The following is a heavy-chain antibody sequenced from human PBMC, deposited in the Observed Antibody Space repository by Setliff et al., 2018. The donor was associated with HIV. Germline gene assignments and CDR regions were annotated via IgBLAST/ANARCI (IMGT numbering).Heavy chain of an antibody. V-gene: IGHV4-61*02. J-gene: IGHJ5*02. Sequence: PSETLSLTCTVSGGSISSGSYYWSWIRQPAGKGLEWIGRIFSSGSTYYNPSLKSRVTISVDTSKNQFSLKLSSVTAADTAVYYCATYADRESNRFDPWGQGILVTVSS. D-gene: IGHD3-10*01. CDR2: IFSSGST. CDR3: ATYADRESNRFDP. CDR1: GGSISSGSYY.